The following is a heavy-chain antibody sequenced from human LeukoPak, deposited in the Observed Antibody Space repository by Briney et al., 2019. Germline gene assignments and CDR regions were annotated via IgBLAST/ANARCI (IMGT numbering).Heavy chain of an antibody. CDR2: IRYDANNK. CDR3: ARENIWFRQLSWDY. D-gene: IGHD3-10*01. CDR1: GFTFSSYG. J-gene: IGHJ4*02. Sequence: PGGSLRLSCAASGFTFSSYGMHWVRQAPGKGLEWVAFIRYDANNKYYADSVKGRFTISRDNAKNSLYLQMNSLRAEDTAVYYCARENIWFRQLSWDYWGQGTLVTVSS. V-gene: IGHV3-30*02.